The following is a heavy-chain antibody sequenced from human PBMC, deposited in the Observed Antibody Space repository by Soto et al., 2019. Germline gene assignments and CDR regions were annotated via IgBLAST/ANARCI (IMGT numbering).Heavy chain of an antibody. D-gene: IGHD3-3*01. V-gene: IGHV4-61*01. Sequence: SETLSRTCTVSGGSFKSGSYHWSWIRQPPGKGLEWIGYVYHTGRTSYHPSLKGRVSISMDASKSQFSLDLDSVTAADTAVYFCARDFAFFDSWGQGTLVTVSS. CDR1: GGSFKSGSYH. J-gene: IGHJ4*02. CDR3: ARDFAFFDS. CDR2: VYHTGRT.